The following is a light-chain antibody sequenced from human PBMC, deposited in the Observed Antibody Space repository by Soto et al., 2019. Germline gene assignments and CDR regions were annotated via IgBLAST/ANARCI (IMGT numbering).Light chain of an antibody. V-gene: IGKV3-15*01. CDR1: QSVSSN. CDR3: HQYDDGPYT. Sequence: EVVLTQSPVTLSLSPGERATLSCRASQSVSSNVAWYQQIPGQTPRLLIYGASTRATGIPVRFSGSGSGTEFTLTISSLQSEDFAVYYCHQYDDGPYTFGQGTKVEI. CDR2: GAS. J-gene: IGKJ2*01.